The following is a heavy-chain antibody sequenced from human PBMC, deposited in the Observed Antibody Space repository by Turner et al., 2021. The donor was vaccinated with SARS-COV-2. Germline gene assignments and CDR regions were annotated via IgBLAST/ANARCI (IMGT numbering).Heavy chain of an antibody. J-gene: IGHJ5*02. D-gene: IGHD3-3*01. CDR2: VDPEDGET. CDR1: GYTLIELS. CDR3: ATGSPFGVVGNWFDP. V-gene: IGHV1-24*01. Sequence: QVQLVQSGAEVKKPGASVKVSCKVSGYTLIELSMHWVRQAPGKGLELMGGVDPEDGETIYEQKFQGRVTMTEDTSTDTAYMELNSLRSEDTAVYYCATGSPFGVVGNWFDPWGQGTLVTVSS.